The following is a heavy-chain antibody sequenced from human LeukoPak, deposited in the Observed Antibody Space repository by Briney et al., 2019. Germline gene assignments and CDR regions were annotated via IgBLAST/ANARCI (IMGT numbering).Heavy chain of an antibody. CDR1: GGTFISYA. Sequence: ASVKVSCKASGGTFISYAISWVRQAPGQGLEWMGGIIPIFGTANYAQKFQGRVTITADESTSTAYKELSSLRSEDTAVYYCSYYGSGSYYLYYYYYGMDVWGQGTTVTVSS. CDR3: SYYGSGSYYLYYYYYGMDV. D-gene: IGHD3-10*01. J-gene: IGHJ6*02. V-gene: IGHV1-69*13. CDR2: IIPIFGTA.